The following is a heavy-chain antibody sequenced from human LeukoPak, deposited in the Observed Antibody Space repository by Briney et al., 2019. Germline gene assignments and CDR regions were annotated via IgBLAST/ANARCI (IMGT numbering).Heavy chain of an antibody. Sequence: PSETLSLTCTVSGGSISSHYWSWIRQPPGKGLEWIGNIFYRGSTNYNPSLMSRVTISIDTSKNQFSLKLTSVTAADTAVYYCARIKYVDTAMEREGFDYWGQGTLVSVSS. CDR2: IFYRGST. CDR1: GGSISSHY. CDR3: ARIKYVDTAMEREGFDY. J-gene: IGHJ4*02. V-gene: IGHV4-59*11. D-gene: IGHD5-18*01.